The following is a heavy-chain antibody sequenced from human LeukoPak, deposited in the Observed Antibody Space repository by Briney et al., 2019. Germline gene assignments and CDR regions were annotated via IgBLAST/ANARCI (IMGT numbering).Heavy chain of an antibody. CDR2: ISGDGSST. V-gene: IGHV3-74*01. Sequence: GGSLRLSCAGSGFTFSSDWMHWVRQAPGKGLVWISRISGDGSSTAYAGSVKGRFSISRDNAKNMLYLQMNSLRAEDTAIYYCSRALGGGTTGWGQGTLVTVS. CDR1: GFTFSSDW. J-gene: IGHJ4*02. CDR3: SRALGGGTTG. D-gene: IGHD3-3*01.